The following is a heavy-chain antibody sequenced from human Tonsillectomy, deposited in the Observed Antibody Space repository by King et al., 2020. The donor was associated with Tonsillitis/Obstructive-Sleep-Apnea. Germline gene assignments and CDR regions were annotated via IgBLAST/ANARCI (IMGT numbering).Heavy chain of an antibody. V-gene: IGHV3-30*04. CDR2: ISYVGSNK. CDR1: GFTFSSYA. CDR3: ARAIEYSYGYNYYYGMDV. D-gene: IGHD5-18*01. Sequence: VQLVESGGGVVQPGRSLRLSCAASGFTFSSYAMHWVRQAPGKGLEWVAVISYVGSNKYYADSVKGRFTISRDNSKNTLYLQMNSLRAEDTAVYYCARAIEYSYGYNYYYGMDVWGQGTTVTVSS. J-gene: IGHJ6*02.